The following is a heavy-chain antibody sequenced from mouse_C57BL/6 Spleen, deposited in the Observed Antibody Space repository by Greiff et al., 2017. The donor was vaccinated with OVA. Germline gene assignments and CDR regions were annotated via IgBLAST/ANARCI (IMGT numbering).Heavy chain of an antibody. CDR3: AREDDYDWFAY. J-gene: IGHJ3*01. D-gene: IGHD2-4*01. CDR2: IHPNSGST. Sequence: QVQLQQSGAELVKPGASVKLSCKASGYTFTSYWMHWVKQRPGQGLEWIGMIHPNSGSTNYNEKFKSKATLTVDKSSSTAYMQLSSLTSEDSAVYYCAREDDYDWFAYWGQGTLVTVSA. CDR1: GYTFTSYW. V-gene: IGHV1-64*01.